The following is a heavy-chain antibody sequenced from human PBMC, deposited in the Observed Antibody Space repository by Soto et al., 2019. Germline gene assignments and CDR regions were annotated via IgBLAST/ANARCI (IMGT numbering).Heavy chain of an antibody. V-gene: IGHV3-7*01. CDR2: IKQDGSEK. CDR1: GFTFSSYW. CDR3: ARDINWIQGAFDI. Sequence: HPGGSLRLSCAASGFTFSSYWMSWVRQAPGKGLEWVANIKQDGSEKYYVESVKGRFTISRDNAKNSLYLQMNSLRSEDTAVYYCARDINWIQGAFDIWGQGTMVTVSS. J-gene: IGHJ3*02. D-gene: IGHD1-1*01.